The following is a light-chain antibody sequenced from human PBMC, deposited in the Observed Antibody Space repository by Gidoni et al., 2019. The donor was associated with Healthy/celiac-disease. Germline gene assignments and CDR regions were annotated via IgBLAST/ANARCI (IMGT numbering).Light chain of an antibody. CDR2: DAS. V-gene: IGKV3-11*01. Sequence: EIELTQSPATLSFSPGERATLSCRASQSVSSYLAWYQQKPGQAPRLPIYDASNRATGIPARFSGSGSGTDFTLTISSLEPEDFAVYYCQQRSNWPITFGQXTRLEIK. CDR1: QSVSSY. J-gene: IGKJ5*01. CDR3: QQRSNWPIT.